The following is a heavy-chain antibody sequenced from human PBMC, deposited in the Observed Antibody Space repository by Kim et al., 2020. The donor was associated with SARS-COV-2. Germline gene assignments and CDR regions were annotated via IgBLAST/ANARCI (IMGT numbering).Heavy chain of an antibody. Sequence: SETLSLTCTVSGGSISSSSYYWGWIRQPPGKGLEWIGSIYYSGSTYYNPSLKSRVTISVDTSKNQFSLKLSSVTAADTAVYYCARRDSSGSYGYWGQGTLVTVSS. CDR2: IYYSGST. J-gene: IGHJ4*02. CDR1: GGSISSSSYY. V-gene: IGHV4-39*01. D-gene: IGHD3-10*01. CDR3: ARRDSSGSYGY.